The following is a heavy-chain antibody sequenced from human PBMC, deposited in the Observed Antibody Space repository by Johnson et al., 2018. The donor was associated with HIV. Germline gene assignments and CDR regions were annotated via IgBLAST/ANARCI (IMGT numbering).Heavy chain of an antibody. CDR2: ISYDGSNQ. V-gene: IGHV3-30*03. Sequence: QVQLVESGGGVVQPGRSLRLSCAASGFTFSSYGMHWVRQAPGKGLEWVAVISYDGSNQYYADSVKGRFTISRDNAKNSLYLQMTSLRAEDTALYYCAAGGVAATDAFDIWGQGTMVTVSS. D-gene: IGHD2-15*01. J-gene: IGHJ3*02. CDR3: AAGGVAATDAFDI. CDR1: GFTFSSYG.